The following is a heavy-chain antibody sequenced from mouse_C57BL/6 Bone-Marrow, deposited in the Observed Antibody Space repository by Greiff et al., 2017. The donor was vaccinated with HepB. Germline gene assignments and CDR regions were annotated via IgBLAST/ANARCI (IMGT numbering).Heavy chain of an antibody. J-gene: IGHJ1*03. CDR1: GFSLTSYG. CDR2: IWGGGST. V-gene: IGHV2-9*01. Sequence: VQLQESGPGLVAPSQCLSITCTVSGFSLTSYGVDWVRQPPGKGLEWLGVIWGGGSTNYNSALMARLSTSKDNSKSQVFLKMNSLQTDDTAMYYCAKQKYYGSSYWYFDVWGTGTTVTVSS. CDR3: AKQKYYGSSYWYFDV. D-gene: IGHD1-1*01.